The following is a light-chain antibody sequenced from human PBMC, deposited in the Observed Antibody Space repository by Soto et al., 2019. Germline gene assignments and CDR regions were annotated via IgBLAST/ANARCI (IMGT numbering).Light chain of an antibody. CDR2: DVS. CDR1: SSDVGGYNS. J-gene: IGLJ1*01. V-gene: IGLV2-14*01. CDR3: SSYSSSTNGV. Sequence: QSVLTQPASVSGSPGQSITISCTGTSSDVGGYNSVSWYQQHPGKAPKLMIYDVSYRPSGVSGRFSASKSGDTASLTISGLQAEDEADYYCSSYSSSTNGVFGTGTKVTVL.